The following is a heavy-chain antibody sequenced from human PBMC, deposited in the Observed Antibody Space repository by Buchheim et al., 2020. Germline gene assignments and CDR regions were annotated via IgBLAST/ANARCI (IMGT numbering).Heavy chain of an antibody. CDR1: GYTFTSYG. J-gene: IGHJ5*02. CDR3: ARAVPAGPYNWKTAEFWFDP. CDR2: ISAYNGNT. D-gene: IGHD1-20*01. V-gene: IGHV1-18*04. Sequence: QVQLVQSGAEVKKPGASVKVSCKASGYTFTSYGISWVRQAPGQGLEWMGWISAYNGNTNYAQKLQGRVPMTTDTSTSTAYMELRSLRSDDTAVYYCARAVPAGPYNWKTAEFWFDPWGQGTL.